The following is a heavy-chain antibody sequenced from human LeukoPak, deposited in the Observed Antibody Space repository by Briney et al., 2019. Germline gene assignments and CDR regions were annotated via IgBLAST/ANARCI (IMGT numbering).Heavy chain of an antibody. D-gene: IGHD3-22*01. V-gene: IGHV3-23*01. CDR2: ISGSGGST. CDR1: GFTFSSYA. Sequence: HPGGSLRLSCAASGFTFSSYAMSWVRQAPGKGLEWVSAISGSGGSTYYADSVKGRFTISRDNSKNTLYLQMNSLRAEDTAVYYCAKAEWGSSGYTHWEYWGQGTLVTVSS. CDR3: AKAEWGSSGYTHWEY. J-gene: IGHJ4*02.